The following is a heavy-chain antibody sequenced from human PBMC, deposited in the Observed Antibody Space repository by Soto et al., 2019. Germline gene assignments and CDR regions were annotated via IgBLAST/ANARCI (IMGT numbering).Heavy chain of an antibody. V-gene: IGHV3-21*01. Sequence: PGGSLRLSCAASGFTFSSYSMNWVRQAPGKGLEWVSSISSSSSYIYYADSVKGRFTISRDNAKNSLYLQMNSLRAEDTAVYYCARGLGVGAYYYYGMDVWGQGTTVTVSS. CDR2: ISSSSSYI. CDR1: GFTFSSYS. J-gene: IGHJ6*02. D-gene: IGHD1-26*01. CDR3: ARGLGVGAYYYYGMDV.